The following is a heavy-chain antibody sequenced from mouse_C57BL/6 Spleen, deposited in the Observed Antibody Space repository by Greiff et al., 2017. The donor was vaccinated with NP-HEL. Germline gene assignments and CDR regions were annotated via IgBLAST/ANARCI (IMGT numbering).Heavy chain of an antibody. CDR2: SSSGSSTI. J-gene: IGHJ3*01. V-gene: IGHV5-17*01. CDR3: ANFGSRAY. CDR1: GFTFSDYG. D-gene: IGHD1-1*01. Sequence: EVKLVESGGGLVKPGGSLKLSCAASGFTFSDYGMHWVRQAPEKGLEWVAYSSSGSSTIYYADTVKGRFTISRDNAKNTLFLQMTSLRSEDTAMYYCANFGSRAYWGQGTLVTVSA.